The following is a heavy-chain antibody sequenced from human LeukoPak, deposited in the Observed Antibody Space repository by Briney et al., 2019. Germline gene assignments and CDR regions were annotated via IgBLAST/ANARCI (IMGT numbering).Heavy chain of an antibody. D-gene: IGHD4-11*01. CDR2: INPNSGGT. Sequence: GASVKVSCKASGYTFTGYYMHWVRQAPGQGLEWMGWINPNSGGTNYAQKFQGRVTVTRDTSISTAYMELSRLRSDDTAVYYCARDSDTVTNYWYFDLWGRGTLVTVSS. CDR3: ARDSDTVTNYWYFDL. J-gene: IGHJ2*01. CDR1: GYTFTGYY. V-gene: IGHV1-2*02.